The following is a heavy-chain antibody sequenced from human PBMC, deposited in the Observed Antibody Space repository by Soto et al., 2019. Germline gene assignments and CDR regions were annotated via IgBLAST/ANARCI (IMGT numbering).Heavy chain of an antibody. D-gene: IGHD3-3*01. CDR2: IIPIFGTA. Sequence: SVKVSCKASGGTFSSYAISWVRQAPGQGLEWMGGIIPIFGTANYAQKFQGRVTITADKSTSTAYMELSSLRSEDTAVYYCARHTIYQGAAGYWGQGTLVTVSS. V-gene: IGHV1-69*06. CDR1: GGTFSSYA. J-gene: IGHJ4*02. CDR3: ARHTIYQGAAGY.